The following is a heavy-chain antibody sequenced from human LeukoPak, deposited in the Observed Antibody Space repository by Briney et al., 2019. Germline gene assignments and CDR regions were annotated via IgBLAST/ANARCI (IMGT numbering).Heavy chain of an antibody. Sequence: GGSLRLSCAVSGFTLSSEAMGWVRQLPGGGLEWVSTISPAGGTTYYAESMKGRFTISRDNSKSTLYLQMNSLRVEDTAVYYCAKEAVRSSIAVAGTRYFQHWGQGTLVTVSS. CDR2: ISPAGGTT. V-gene: IGHV3-23*01. CDR3: AKEAVRSSIAVAGTRYFQH. J-gene: IGHJ1*01. D-gene: IGHD6-13*01. CDR1: GFTLSSEA.